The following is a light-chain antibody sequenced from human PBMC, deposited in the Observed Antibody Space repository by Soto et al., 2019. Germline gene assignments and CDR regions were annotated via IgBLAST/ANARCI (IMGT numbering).Light chain of an antibody. CDR1: SSDVGKYDR. CDR3: SSYTSTSRYV. CDR2: EVT. V-gene: IGLV2-18*02. J-gene: IGLJ1*01. Sequence: SELTQPGYVSGSPGQAVTISCTGTSSDVGKYDRVSWYQQPPGTAPKLIIYEVTNRPSGVPARFSGSKSGNTASLTISGLQAEDEADYYCSSYTSTSRYVFGAGTRSPS.